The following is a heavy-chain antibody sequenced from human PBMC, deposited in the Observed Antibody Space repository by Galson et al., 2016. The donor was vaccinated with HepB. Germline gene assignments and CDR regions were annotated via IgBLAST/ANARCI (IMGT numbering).Heavy chain of an antibody. Sequence: SLRLSCAASGLSFSAHGVHWVRQAPGKGLEWLAIVSHDGSKELYADSVKGRFFISRDNSKNTLFLQMDSLKFDDTAVYYCAKLPAKGPPLLFGFSFDYWGPGTLVTVSS. CDR2: VSHDGSKE. J-gene: IGHJ4*02. D-gene: IGHD3-10*01. V-gene: IGHV3-30*18. CDR1: GLSFSAHG. CDR3: AKLPAKGPPLLFGFSFDY.